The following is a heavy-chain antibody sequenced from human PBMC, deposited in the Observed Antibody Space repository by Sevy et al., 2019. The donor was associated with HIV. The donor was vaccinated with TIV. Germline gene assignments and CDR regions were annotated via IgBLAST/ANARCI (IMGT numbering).Heavy chain of an antibody. J-gene: IGHJ4*02. CDR3: AREDYGGNPIDY. CDR2: IYYSGST. D-gene: IGHD4-17*01. Sequence: SETLSLTCTVSGGSISSGDYYWSWIRQPPGKGLEWLGYIYYSGSTYYNPSLKSRVTISVDTSKIQFSLKLSSVTAADTAVYYCAREDYGGNPIDYWGQGTLVTVSS. CDR1: GGSISSGDYY. V-gene: IGHV4-30-4*01.